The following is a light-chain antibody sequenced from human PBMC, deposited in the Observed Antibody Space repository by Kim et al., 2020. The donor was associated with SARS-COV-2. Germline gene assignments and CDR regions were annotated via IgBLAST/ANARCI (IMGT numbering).Light chain of an antibody. CDR1: QSLVHSDGNTY. CDR2: KVS. CDR3: MQGSHWPLT. V-gene: IGKV2-30*02. Sequence: DVVMTQSPLSLPVTLGQPASIPCRSSQSLVHSDGNTYLDWFLQRPGQSPRRLIYKVSNRDSGVPDRFSGSGSATDFTLTISRVEAEDVGVYYCMQGSHWPLTFGGGTKVDIK. J-gene: IGKJ4*01.